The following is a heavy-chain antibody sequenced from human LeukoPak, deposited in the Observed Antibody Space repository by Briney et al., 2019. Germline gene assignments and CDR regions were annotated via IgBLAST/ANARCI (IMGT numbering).Heavy chain of an antibody. CDR3: AREMAVAGDGYDY. CDR1: GGSFSGYY. V-gene: IGHV4-34*01. Sequence: PSETLSLTCAVYGGSFSGYYWSWIRQPPGKGLECIGEINHSGSTNYNPSLKSRVTISVDTSKNQFSLKLSSVTAADTAVYYCAREMAVAGDGYDYWGQGTLVTVSS. J-gene: IGHJ4*02. CDR2: INHSGST. D-gene: IGHD6-19*01.